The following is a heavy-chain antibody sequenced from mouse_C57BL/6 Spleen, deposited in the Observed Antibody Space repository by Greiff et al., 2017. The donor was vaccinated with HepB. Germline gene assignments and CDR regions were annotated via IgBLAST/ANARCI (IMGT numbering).Heavy chain of an antibody. Sequence: VQLQQSGPGLVQPSQSLSITCTVSGFSLTSYGVHWVRQSPGKGLEWLGVIWRGGSTDYNAAFMSRLSITKDNSKSQVFFKMNNLQADDTAIYYCAKKRGNYGAMDYWGQGTSVTVSS. CDR3: AKKRGNYGAMDY. CDR1: GFSLTSYG. CDR2: IWRGGST. V-gene: IGHV2-5*01. J-gene: IGHJ4*01. D-gene: IGHD2-1*01.